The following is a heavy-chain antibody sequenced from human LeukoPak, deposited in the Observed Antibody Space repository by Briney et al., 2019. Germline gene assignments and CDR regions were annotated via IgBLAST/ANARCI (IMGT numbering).Heavy chain of an antibody. CDR1: GFTFSTYV. D-gene: IGHD5-18*01. V-gene: IGHV3-30*03. Sequence: GGSLRLSCVTSGFTFSTYVMHWVRQAPGKGLEWVALISYDGSNKYYADSVEGRFTISRDNSKSTLYLQMNTLRAEDTAVYYCARDRLLLMDTTMSYSYGMDVWGQGTTVTVSS. CDR3: ARDRLLLMDTTMSYSYGMDV. J-gene: IGHJ6*02. CDR2: ISYDGSNK.